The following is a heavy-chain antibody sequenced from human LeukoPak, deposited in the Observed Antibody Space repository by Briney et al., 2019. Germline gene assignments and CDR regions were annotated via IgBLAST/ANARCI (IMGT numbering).Heavy chain of an antibody. CDR1: GGSFSGYY. Sequence: PSETLSLTCAVYGGSFSGYYWSWIRQPPGKGLEWIGEINHSGSTNYNPSLKSRVTISVDTSKNQFSLKLSSVTAADTAVYYCAVDRWELLSYWGQGTLVTVSS. CDR3: AVDRWELLSY. CDR2: INHSGST. V-gene: IGHV4-34*01. J-gene: IGHJ4*02. D-gene: IGHD1-26*01.